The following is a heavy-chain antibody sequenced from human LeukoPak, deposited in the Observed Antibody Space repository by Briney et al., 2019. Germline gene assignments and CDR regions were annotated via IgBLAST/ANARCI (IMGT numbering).Heavy chain of an antibody. D-gene: IGHD2-15*01. J-gene: IGHJ6*03. CDR3: ARDSAEYCSGGSCSEYYYYYYYMDV. CDR2: INPNSGGT. Sequence: ASVKVSCKASGYTFTGYYMHWVRQAPGQGLEWMGRINPNSGGTNYAQKFQGRVTITTDESTSTAYMELSSLRSEDTAVYYCARDSAEYCSGGSCSEYYYYYYYMDVWGKGTTVTVSS. V-gene: IGHV1-2*06. CDR1: GYTFTGYY.